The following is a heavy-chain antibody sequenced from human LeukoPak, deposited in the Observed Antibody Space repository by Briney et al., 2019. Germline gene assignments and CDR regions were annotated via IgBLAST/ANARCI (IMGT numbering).Heavy chain of an antibody. V-gene: IGHV4-4*02. D-gene: IGHD3-22*01. CDR2: IYHSGST. CDR1: GGSISSSNW. CDR3: ARDYYDSSGHYFDY. J-gene: IGHJ4*02. Sequence: KASGTLSLTCAVSGGSISSSNWWSWVRQPPGKGLEWIGEIYHSGSTNYNPSLKSRVTISVDKSKNQFSLKLSSVTAADTAVYYCARDYYDSSGHYFDYWGQGTLVTVSS.